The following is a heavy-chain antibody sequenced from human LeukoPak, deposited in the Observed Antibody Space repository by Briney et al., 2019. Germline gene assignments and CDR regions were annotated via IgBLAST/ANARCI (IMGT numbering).Heavy chain of an antibody. V-gene: IGHV4-39*07. J-gene: IGHJ6*02. CDR1: GDSTSSDRYY. D-gene: IGHD3-16*01. Sequence: SETLSLTCTVSGDSTSSDRYYGGWVRQPPGKGLEWIGNIYYSGSTYYNPSLKSRVTMSVDTSKNQFSLKLSSVTAADTAVYYCARVYYEYVWGSYTRAYGMDVWGQGTTVTVSS. CDR2: IYYSGST. CDR3: ARVYYEYVWGSYTRAYGMDV.